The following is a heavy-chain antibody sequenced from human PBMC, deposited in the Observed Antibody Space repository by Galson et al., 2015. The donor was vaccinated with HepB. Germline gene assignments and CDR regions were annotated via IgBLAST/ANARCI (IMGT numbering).Heavy chain of an antibody. Sequence: SLRLSCAASGFTFSNYVMNWVRQAPGKGLEWISSLGRSGVTTIYAESVKGRFTVARDNSMNMLYLQMNSLRAEDTAVYCCTEVERMDVWGQGTTVTVSS. D-gene: IGHD1-1*01. CDR2: LGRSGVTT. CDR3: TEVERMDV. V-gene: IGHV3-23*01. CDR1: GFTFSNYV. J-gene: IGHJ6*02.